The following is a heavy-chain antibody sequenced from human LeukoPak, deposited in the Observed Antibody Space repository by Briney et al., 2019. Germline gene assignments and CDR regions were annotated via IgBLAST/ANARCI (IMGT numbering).Heavy chain of an antibody. J-gene: IGHJ4*02. Sequence: GGSLRLSCAASGFTLNNYAMSWVRQASGKGLEWVGRIRSKANSYATAYAASVKGRFTISRDDSKNTAYLQMNSLKTEDTAVYYCTRLYYDSSNPDYWGQGTLVTVSS. CDR3: TRLYYDSSNPDY. V-gene: IGHV3-73*01. CDR2: IRSKANSYAT. CDR1: GFTLNNYA. D-gene: IGHD3-22*01.